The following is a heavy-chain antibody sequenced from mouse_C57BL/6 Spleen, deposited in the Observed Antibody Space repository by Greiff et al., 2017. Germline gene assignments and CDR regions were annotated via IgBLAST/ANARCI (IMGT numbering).Heavy chain of an antibody. D-gene: IGHD2-1*01. J-gene: IGHJ3*01. CDR2: ISDGGSYT. CDR1: GFTFSSYA. CDR3: ARDPYGNYAWFAY. Sequence: EVKLVESGGGLVKPGGSLKLSCAASGFTFSSYAMSWVRQTPEKRLEWVATISDGGSYTYYPDNVKGRFTISRDNAKNNLYLQMSHLKTEDTAMYYCARDPYGNYAWFAYWGQGTLVTVSA. V-gene: IGHV5-4*01.